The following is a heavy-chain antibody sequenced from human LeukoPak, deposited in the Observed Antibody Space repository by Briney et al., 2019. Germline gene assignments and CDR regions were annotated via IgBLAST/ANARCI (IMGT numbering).Heavy chain of an antibody. CDR3: ARENSGSYREFDY. CDR1: GGSISSYY. D-gene: IGHD1-26*01. V-gene: IGHV4-4*07. Sequence: SETLSLTCTVSGGSISSYYWSWIRQPAGKGLEWIGRIYTSGSTNYNASLKSRVSMSVDTSKNQFSLKLSSVTAADTAVFYCARENSGSYREFDYWGRGTLVTVSS. J-gene: IGHJ2*01. CDR2: IYTSGST.